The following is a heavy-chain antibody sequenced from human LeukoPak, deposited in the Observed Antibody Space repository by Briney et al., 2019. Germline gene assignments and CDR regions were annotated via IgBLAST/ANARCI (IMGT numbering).Heavy chain of an antibody. V-gene: IGHV3-21*01. CDR3: ARDGYLEWGAAVAPIFYYFDY. CDR2: ISSSSSYI. CDR1: GFTFSSYS. Sequence: GGSLRLSCAASGFTFSSYSMNWVRQAPGKGLEWVSSISSSSSYIYYADSVKGRFTISRDNAKNSLYLQMNSLRAEDTAVYYCARDGYLEWGAAVAPIFYYFDYWGQGTLVTVSS. D-gene: IGHD6-19*01. J-gene: IGHJ4*02.